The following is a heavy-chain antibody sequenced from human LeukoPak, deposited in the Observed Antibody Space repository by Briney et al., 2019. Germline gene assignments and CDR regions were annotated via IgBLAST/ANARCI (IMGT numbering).Heavy chain of an antibody. Sequence: GGSLRLSCAASGFTFSSYWMSWIRQAPGKGLEWVSYISASGDTIYYGDSVRGRFTISRDNAKNSLYLDMNTLKAEDTAVYYCARDPSWEILSYFDYWGQGTLVTVSS. CDR2: ISASGDTI. J-gene: IGHJ4*02. D-gene: IGHD1-26*01. CDR3: ARDPSWEILSYFDY. CDR1: GFTFSSYW. V-gene: IGHV3-11*04.